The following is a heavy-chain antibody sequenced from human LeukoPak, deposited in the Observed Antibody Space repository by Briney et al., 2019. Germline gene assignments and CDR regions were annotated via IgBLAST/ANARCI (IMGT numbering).Heavy chain of an antibody. CDR2: VNHSGST. Sequence: SETLSLTCAVYGGSFSGYYWSWIRQPPGKGLEWIGEVNHSGSTNYNPSLKSRVTISVDTSKNQFSLKLSSVTAADTAVYYCAREGAVVTSYFDYWGQGTLVTVSS. J-gene: IGHJ4*02. D-gene: IGHD4-23*01. CDR1: GGSFSGYY. V-gene: IGHV4-34*01. CDR3: AREGAVVTSYFDY.